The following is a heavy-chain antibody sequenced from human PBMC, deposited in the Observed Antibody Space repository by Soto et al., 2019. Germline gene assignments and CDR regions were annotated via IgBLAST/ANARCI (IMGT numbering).Heavy chain of an antibody. V-gene: IGHV4-39*01. CDR2: TYYNGLA. Sequence: QLQLQESGPGLVKPSETLSLTCTVSGGSISNRNYYWGWIRQPPGRGLEWIGSTYYNGLAYYTPSLKRRVTISVDTSMNRFSLTLNSVTAADTGVYYCASQVVTGRSFDYWGQGTQVTVSS. D-gene: IGHD2-21*02. CDR1: GGSISNRNYY. CDR3: ASQVVTGRSFDY. J-gene: IGHJ4*02.